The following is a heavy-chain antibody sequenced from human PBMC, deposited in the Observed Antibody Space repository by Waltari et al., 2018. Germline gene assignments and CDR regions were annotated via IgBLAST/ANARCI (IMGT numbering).Heavy chain of an antibody. V-gene: IGHV4-39*02. CDR1: GDPIASHSNY. J-gene: IGHJ6*03. D-gene: IGHD3-10*01. CDR2: VHYSAGT. Sequence: QLQLLESGPGLVKPSETLSLTFTVSGDPIASHSNYWGWFRQPPGQGLEWIGTVHYSAGTYFSPSLKSRVAIGVDTSNNLLSLTLSSVTAADTAVYYCVRIPAGGYYYMDVWGKGTTVTVSS. CDR3: VRIPAGGYYYMDV.